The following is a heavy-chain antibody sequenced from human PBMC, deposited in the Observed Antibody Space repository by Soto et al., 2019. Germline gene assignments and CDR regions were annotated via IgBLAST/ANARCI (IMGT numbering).Heavy chain of an antibody. J-gene: IGHJ3*02. V-gene: IGHV3-48*02. CDR3: ARRAMVRGVIRSGAFDI. D-gene: IGHD3-10*01. CDR1: GFTFSSYS. CDR2: ISSSSSTI. Sequence: EVQLMESGGGLVQPGGSLRLSCAASGFTFSSYSMNWVRQAPGKGLEWVSYISSSSSTIYYADSVKGRFTISRDNAKNSLYLQMNSLRDEDTAVYYCARRAMVRGVIRSGAFDIWGQGTMVTVSS.